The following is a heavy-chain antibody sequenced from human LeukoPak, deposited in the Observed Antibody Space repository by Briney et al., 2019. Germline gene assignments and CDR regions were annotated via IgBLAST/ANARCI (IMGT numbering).Heavy chain of an antibody. Sequence: GGSLRLSCAASGFTFSSYGMHWVRQAPGKGLEWVAVIWYDGSNKYYADSVKGRFTISRDNSKNTLYLQMNSLRAEDTAVYYCARDPKLLWFGELSHFDYWGQGTLVTVSS. CDR1: GFTFSSYG. V-gene: IGHV3-33*01. D-gene: IGHD3-10*01. CDR2: IWYDGSNK. CDR3: ARDPKLLWFGELSHFDY. J-gene: IGHJ4*02.